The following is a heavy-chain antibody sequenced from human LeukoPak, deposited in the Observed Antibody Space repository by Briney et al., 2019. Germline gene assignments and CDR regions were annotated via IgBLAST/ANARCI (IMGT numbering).Heavy chain of an antibody. CDR2: IYYSGST. Sequence: TSETLSLTCTVSGGSISSGDYYWSWIRQPPGKGLEWIGYIYYSGSTYYNPSLKSRVTISVDTSKNQFSLKLSSVTAADTAVYYCARYYTPRIVGATSPNYMDVWGKGTTVTVSS. V-gene: IGHV4-30-4*08. J-gene: IGHJ6*03. CDR3: ARYYTPRIVGATSPNYMDV. D-gene: IGHD1-26*01. CDR1: GGSISSGDYY.